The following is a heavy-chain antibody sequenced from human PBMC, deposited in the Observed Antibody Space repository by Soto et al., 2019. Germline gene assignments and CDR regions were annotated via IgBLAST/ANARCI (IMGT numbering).Heavy chain of an antibody. D-gene: IGHD6-19*01. CDR1: GFTFSSYW. CDR3: ARVKVAVAGFYYYYYGMDV. V-gene: IGHV3-74*01. Sequence: GGSLRLSCAASGFTFSSYWMHWVRQAPGKGLVWVSRINSDGSSTSYADSVKGRFTISRDNAKNTLYLQMNSLRAEDTAVYYCARVKVAVAGFYYYYYGMDVWGQGTTVTVSS. CDR2: INSDGSST. J-gene: IGHJ6*02.